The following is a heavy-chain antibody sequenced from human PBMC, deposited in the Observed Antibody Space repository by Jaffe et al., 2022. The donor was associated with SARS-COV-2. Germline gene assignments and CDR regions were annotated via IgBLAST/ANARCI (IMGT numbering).Heavy chain of an antibody. CDR2: IFSNDEK. V-gene: IGHV2-26*01. Sequence: QVTLKESGPVLVKPTETLTLTCTVSGFSLSNARMGVSWIRQPPGKALEWLAHIFSNDEKSYSTSLKSRLTISKDTSKSQVVLTMTNMDPVDTATYYCARTPRYYYGSGSYSPRGAGMDVWGQGTTVTVSS. D-gene: IGHD3-10*01. CDR1: GFSLSNARMG. CDR3: ARTPRYYYGSGSYSPRGAGMDV. J-gene: IGHJ6*02.